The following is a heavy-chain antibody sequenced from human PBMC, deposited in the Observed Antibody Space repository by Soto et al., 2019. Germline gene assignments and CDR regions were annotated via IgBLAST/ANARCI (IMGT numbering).Heavy chain of an antibody. CDR3: ARQDYDYVWGRVNAFDI. V-gene: IGHV4-39*01. Sequence: PSETLSITSTVSCGSIRSNSYSWGWIRQPPGKGLEWIGSIYYSGSTDYNPSLKSRVTISVDTSKNQFSLKLSSVTAADTAVYYCARQDYDYVWGRVNAFDIWGQGT. J-gene: IGHJ3*02. CDR2: IYYSGST. CDR1: CGSIRSNSYS. D-gene: IGHD3-16*01.